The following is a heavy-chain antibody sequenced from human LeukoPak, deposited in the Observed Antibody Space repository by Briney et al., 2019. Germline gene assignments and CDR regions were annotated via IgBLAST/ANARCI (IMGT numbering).Heavy chain of an antibody. CDR2: IYYSGSI. D-gene: IGHD5-12*01. J-gene: IGHJ4*02. Sequence: PSQTLSLTCTVSGGSISSGGFYWSWIRQHPGKGLEWIGYIYYSGSIYYNPSLKSRVTISVDTSKNQFSLKLSSVTAADTAVYYCARDYSGYATFDYWGQGTLVTVSS. CDR3: ARDYSGYATFDY. CDR1: GGSISSGGFY. V-gene: IGHV4-31*03.